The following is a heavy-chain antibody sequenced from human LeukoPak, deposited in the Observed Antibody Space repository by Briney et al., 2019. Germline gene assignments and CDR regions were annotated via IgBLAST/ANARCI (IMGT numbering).Heavy chain of an antibody. CDR2: IYYSGST. Sequence: KPSETLSLTCTVSGGSVSSGSYYWSWIRQPPGKGLEWIGYIYYSGSTNYNPSLKSRVTISVDTSKNQFSLKLSSVTAADTAVYYCARYHDGVVIYDYWGQGTLVTVSS. CDR1: GGSVSSGSYY. V-gene: IGHV4-61*01. J-gene: IGHJ4*02. D-gene: IGHD2-21*01. CDR3: ARYHDGVVIYDY.